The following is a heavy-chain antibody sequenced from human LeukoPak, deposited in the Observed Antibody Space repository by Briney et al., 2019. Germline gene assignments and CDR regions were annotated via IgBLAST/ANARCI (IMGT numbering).Heavy chain of an antibody. CDR3: ASDHPILEAAAPNFDY. D-gene: IGHD2-15*01. CDR2: IYYSGTT. V-gene: IGHV4-39*01. CDR1: GASLSSSRYY. Sequence: SETLSLTCTVSGASLSSSRYYWGWIRQPPGKGLEWIGTIYYSGTTYYNPSLNSRLTIFVDTSKNQVSLKLSSVTAADTAVYYCASDHPILEAAAPNFDYWGQGTLVTVSS. J-gene: IGHJ4*02.